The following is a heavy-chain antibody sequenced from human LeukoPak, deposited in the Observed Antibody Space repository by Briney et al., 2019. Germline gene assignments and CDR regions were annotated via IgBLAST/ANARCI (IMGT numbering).Heavy chain of an antibody. J-gene: IGHJ4*02. CDR2: INSDGSTT. CDR3: TRERCSSHDY. Sequence: GGSLRLSCAASGFTFMSYWMHWVRQAPGKGLVWVSRINSDGSTTSYADSVKGRFTVSRDNAENTQYLQMNGLRAEDTAVYYCTRERCSSHDYWGQGTLVTVSS. D-gene: IGHD6-13*01. CDR1: GFTFMSYW. V-gene: IGHV3-74*01.